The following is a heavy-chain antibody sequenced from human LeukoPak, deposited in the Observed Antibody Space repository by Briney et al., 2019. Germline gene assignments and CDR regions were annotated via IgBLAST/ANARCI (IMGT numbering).Heavy chain of an antibody. V-gene: IGHV3-30*02. J-gene: IGHJ4*02. CDR2: IRYDGSNK. CDR1: GFTFSSYG. D-gene: IGHD4-23*01. Sequence: GGSLRLSCAASGFTFSSYGVHWVRQAPGKGLEWVAFIRYDGSNKYYADSVKGRFTISRDNSKNTLYLHVNSLRAEDTAVYYCARDLYGGNSYYFDYWGQGTLVTVSS. CDR3: ARDLYGGNSYYFDY.